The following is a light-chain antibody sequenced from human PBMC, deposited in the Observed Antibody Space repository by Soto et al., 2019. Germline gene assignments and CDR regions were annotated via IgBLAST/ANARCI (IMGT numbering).Light chain of an antibody. V-gene: IGKV1-5*03. CDR1: QSISSW. Sequence: DIPMTQSPSTLSASVGDRVTITCRASQSISSWLAWYQQKPGKAPKVLIYKASSLESGVPSRFSGSGSGTEFTLTISSLQPDDFATYYCQQYNSHSGTFGQGTKVEIK. CDR3: QQYNSHSGT. J-gene: IGKJ1*01. CDR2: KAS.